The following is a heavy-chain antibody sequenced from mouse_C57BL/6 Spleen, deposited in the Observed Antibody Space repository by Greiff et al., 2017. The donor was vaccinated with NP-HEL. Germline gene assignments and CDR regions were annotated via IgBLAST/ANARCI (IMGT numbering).Heavy chain of an antibody. CDR3: ARAIYDGYAYYAMDY. CDR1: GFTFSSYA. D-gene: IGHD2-3*01. V-gene: IGHV5-4*01. J-gene: IGHJ4*01. Sequence: EVQLVESGGGLVKPGGSLKLSCAASGFTFSSYAMSWVRQTPEKRLEWVATISDGGSYTYYPDNVKGRFTISRDNAKNNLYLQMSHLKSEDTAMYYCARAIYDGYAYYAMDYWGQGTSVTVSS. CDR2: ISDGGSYT.